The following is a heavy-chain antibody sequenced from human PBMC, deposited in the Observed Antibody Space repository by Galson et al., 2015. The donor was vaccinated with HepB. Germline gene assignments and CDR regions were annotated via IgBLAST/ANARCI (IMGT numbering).Heavy chain of an antibody. CDR3: GRSRAGSSWYSVDY. J-gene: IGHJ4*02. V-gene: IGHV3-30*03. D-gene: IGHD6-13*01. Sequence: SLRLSCAASGFTFSGYGMQWVRQAPGKGLEWVAVISNDGSFDYSADSVKGRFTISRDNSKNTLFLLINSLRVEDSAPYFCGRSRAGSSWYSVDYWGQGTLVTVSS. CDR2: ISNDGSFD. CDR1: GFTFSGYG.